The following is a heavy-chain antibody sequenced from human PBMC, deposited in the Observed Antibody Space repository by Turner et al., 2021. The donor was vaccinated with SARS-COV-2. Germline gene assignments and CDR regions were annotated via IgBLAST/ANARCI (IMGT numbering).Heavy chain of an antibody. CDR1: FQLQYLW. CDR2: ISYDGRNK. CDR3: AKDRRRLVQHYFYGMDV. V-gene: IGHV3-30*18. D-gene: IGHD6-6*01. J-gene: IGHJ6*02. Sequence: QAQLVESGRRGPAGGVPETLLCSLWFQLQYLWHALGPPGSRQGAGVGGSISYDGRNKLYGDSVKGRFTISRDNSENTVSLQMDSLRSEDTAVYYCAKDRRRLVQHYFYGMDVWGQGTTVVVSS.